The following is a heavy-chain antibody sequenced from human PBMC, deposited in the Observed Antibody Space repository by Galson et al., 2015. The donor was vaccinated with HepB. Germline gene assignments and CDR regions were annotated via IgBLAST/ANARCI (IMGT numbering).Heavy chain of an antibody. D-gene: IGHD6-13*01. V-gene: IGHV3-23*01. Sequence: SLRLSCAASGFTFSTYAMTWVRQAPGKGLEWVSTISGRTASTYYADSVKGRFTISRDNSKNSLYLQMNGLGAEDTAVYYCAKDLPQSSSWAFDHWGQGTLVTVSS. CDR3: AKDLPQSSSWAFDH. CDR2: ISGRTAST. J-gene: IGHJ4*02. CDR1: GFTFSTYA.